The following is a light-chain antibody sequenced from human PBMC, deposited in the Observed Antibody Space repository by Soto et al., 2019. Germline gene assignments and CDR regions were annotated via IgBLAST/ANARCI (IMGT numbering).Light chain of an antibody. Sequence: EIVMTQSPATLSVSPGERATLSCRASQSISSNLAWYQQKPGHGPRLLLFDTSTRATGIPARFSGSWSGTDFPLTNSSLQSEDFAFYYCQQYNNWLKWTFGQGTKVEIK. J-gene: IGKJ1*01. CDR2: DTS. V-gene: IGKV3-15*01. CDR1: QSISSN. CDR3: QQYNNWLKWT.